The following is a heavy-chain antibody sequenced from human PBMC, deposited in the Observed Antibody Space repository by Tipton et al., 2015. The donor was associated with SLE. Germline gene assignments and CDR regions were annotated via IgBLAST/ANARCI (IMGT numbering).Heavy chain of an antibody. V-gene: IGHV4-59*08. J-gene: IGHJ4*02. D-gene: IGHD2-21*02. CDR2: IYYSGNT. Sequence: TLSLTCTVSGGSISSYYWSWIRQPPGKGLEWIGYIYYSGNTNYNPSLNSRVTMSIDTSKNQFSLKLTSVTAADTAVYYCARQLGWGDPFAFDYWGQGTLVTASP. CDR1: GGSISSYY. CDR3: ARQLGWGDPFAFDY.